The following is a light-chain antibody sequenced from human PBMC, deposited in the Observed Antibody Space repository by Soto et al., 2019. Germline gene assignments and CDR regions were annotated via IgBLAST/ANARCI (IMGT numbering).Light chain of an antibody. J-gene: IGLJ2*01. Sequence: QSALTQPASVSGAPGQSITISCTGTSSDVGGYNYVSWYQQHPGKAPKLIIYEVSDRPSGVSNRFSGSKSGNTASLSISGLQPEDEADYYCNSHTSTNTVVFGGGTKLTVL. V-gene: IGLV2-14*01. CDR1: SSDVGGYNY. CDR2: EVS. CDR3: NSHTSTNTVV.